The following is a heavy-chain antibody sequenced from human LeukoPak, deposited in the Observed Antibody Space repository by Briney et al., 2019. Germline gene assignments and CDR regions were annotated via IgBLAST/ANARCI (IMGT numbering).Heavy chain of an antibody. CDR3: AKGQSSTSYSMPGDY. D-gene: IGHD2-2*01. CDR1: GFTFDDYA. J-gene: IGHJ4*02. V-gene: IGHV3-9*01. Sequence: GRSLRLSCAASGFTFDDYAMHWVRQAPGKGLEWVSGISWNSGSIGYADSVKGRFTISRDNAKNSLYLQMNSLRPEDTALYYCAKGQSSTSYSMPGDYWGQGTLVTVSS. CDR2: ISWNSGSI.